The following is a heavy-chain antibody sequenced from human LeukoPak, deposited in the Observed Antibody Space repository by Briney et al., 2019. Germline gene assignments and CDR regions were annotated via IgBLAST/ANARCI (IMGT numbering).Heavy chain of an antibody. Sequence: GALRLSCAASGFTFSSCGMSWDRQAPGKGLEWVSAISGSGGSTYYADSVKGRFTISRDNSKNTLYLQMNSLRAEDTAVYYCAKSGSYYVVDYWGQGTLVTVSS. J-gene: IGHJ4*02. D-gene: IGHD1-26*01. CDR3: AKSGSYYVVDY. CDR1: GFTFSSCG. CDR2: ISGSGGST. V-gene: IGHV3-23*01.